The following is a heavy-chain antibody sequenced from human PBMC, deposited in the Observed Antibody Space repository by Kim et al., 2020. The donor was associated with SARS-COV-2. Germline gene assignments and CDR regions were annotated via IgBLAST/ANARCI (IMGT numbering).Heavy chain of an antibody. Sequence: YAQGFTGRFVFSLDTSVSTAYLQISSLKAEDTAVYYCARVAQWVNNWFDPWGQGTLVTVSS. J-gene: IGHJ5*02. D-gene: IGHD6-19*01. V-gene: IGHV7-4-1*02. CDR3: ARVAQWVNNWFDP.